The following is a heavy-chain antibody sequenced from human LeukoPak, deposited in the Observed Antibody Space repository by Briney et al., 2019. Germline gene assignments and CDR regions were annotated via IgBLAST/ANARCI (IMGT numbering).Heavy chain of an antibody. V-gene: IGHV3-53*04. J-gene: IGHJ4*02. CDR1: RFTVSSNY. CDR3: ARHQAGSFDY. CDR2: IYSGGST. Sequence: GGSLRLSCAASRFTVSSNYMSWVRQAPGQGLEWVSFIYSGGSTYYADSVKGRFTISRHNSKNTLFLQMHSLTAEDTAMYYCARHQAGSFDYWGQGTLVTVSS.